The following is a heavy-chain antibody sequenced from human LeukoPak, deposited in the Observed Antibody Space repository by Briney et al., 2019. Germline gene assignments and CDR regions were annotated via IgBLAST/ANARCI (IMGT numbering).Heavy chain of an antibody. CDR1: GGSISSSSYY. J-gene: IGHJ3*02. CDR2: IYYSGST. V-gene: IGHV4-39*07. CDR3: ARQGISGYSGSTGAFDI. D-gene: IGHD5-12*01. Sequence: SETLSLTCTVSGGSISSSSYYWGWLRQPPGKGLEWIGSIYYSGSTYYNPSLKSRVTISVDTSKNPFSLKLSSVTAADTAVYYCARQGISGYSGSTGAFDIWGQGTMVTVSS.